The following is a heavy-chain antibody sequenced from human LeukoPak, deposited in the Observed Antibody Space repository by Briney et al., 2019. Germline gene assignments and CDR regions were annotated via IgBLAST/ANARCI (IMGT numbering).Heavy chain of an antibody. V-gene: IGHV3-21*01. CDR3: ARDYREQWLLRSIDY. D-gene: IGHD6-19*01. CDR1: GFTFSSYS. J-gene: IGHJ4*02. Sequence: PGGSLRLSCAASGFTFSSYSMNWVRQAPGKGLEWVSSISSSSSYIYYGDSEKGRFTISRDNAKNSLYLQMNSLRAEDTAVYYCARDYREQWLLRSIDYWGQGTLVTVSS. CDR2: ISSSSSYI.